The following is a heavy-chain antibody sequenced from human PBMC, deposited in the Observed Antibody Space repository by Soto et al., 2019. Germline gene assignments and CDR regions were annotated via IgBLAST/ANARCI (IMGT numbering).Heavy chain of an antibody. CDR3: ARAPPGDYDILTGYRYYYYYGMDV. Sequence: PGESLKISCKGSGYSFTSYWISWVRQMPGKGLEWMGRIDPSDSYTNYSPSFQGHVTISADKSISTAYMELSSLRSEDTAVYYCARAPPGDYDILTGYRYYYYYGMDVWGQGTTVTVSS. V-gene: IGHV5-10-1*01. J-gene: IGHJ6*02. CDR1: GYSFTSYW. CDR2: IDPSDSYT. D-gene: IGHD3-9*01.